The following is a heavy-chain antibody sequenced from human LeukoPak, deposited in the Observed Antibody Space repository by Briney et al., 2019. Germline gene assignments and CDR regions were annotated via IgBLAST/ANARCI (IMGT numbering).Heavy chain of an antibody. D-gene: IGHD3-10*01. CDR3: ARVPITMVRGVIRIRFDY. Sequence: ASVKVSCKASGYTFTGYYMHWVRQAPGQGLEWMGWINPNSGGTNYAQKFQGRVTMTRDTSISTAYMELRSLRSDDTAVYYCARVPITMVRGVIRIRFDYWGQGTLVTVSS. CDR1: GYTFTGYY. V-gene: IGHV1-2*02. CDR2: INPNSGGT. J-gene: IGHJ4*02.